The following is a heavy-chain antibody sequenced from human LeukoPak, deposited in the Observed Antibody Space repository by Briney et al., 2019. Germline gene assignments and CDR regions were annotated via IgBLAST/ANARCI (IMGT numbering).Heavy chain of an antibody. Sequence: GASLKISCKGSGYIFTSSWIGWVRQMPGKGLELMGIIYPGDSDTRYSPSFQGQVTISADKSISTAYLQWSSLKASDTAMYYCTRLIGSNTIDYWGQGTLVTVSS. CDR1: GYIFTSSW. V-gene: IGHV5-51*01. CDR3: TRLIGSNTIDY. CDR2: IYPGDSDT. J-gene: IGHJ4*02. D-gene: IGHD2-2*01.